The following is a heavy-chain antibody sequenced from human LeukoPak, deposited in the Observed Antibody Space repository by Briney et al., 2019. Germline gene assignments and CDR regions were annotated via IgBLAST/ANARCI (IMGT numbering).Heavy chain of an antibody. Sequence: ASVKVSCKASGYTFTTYAINWVRQAPGQGLEWMVGIIPIFGTANYAQKFQGRVTITADESTSTAYMELSSLRSEDTAVYYCARDRKGYSSSWYSNWFDPWGQGTLVTVSS. J-gene: IGHJ5*02. CDR1: GYTFTTYA. CDR2: IIPIFGTA. V-gene: IGHV1-69*13. CDR3: ARDRKGYSSSWYSNWFDP. D-gene: IGHD6-13*01.